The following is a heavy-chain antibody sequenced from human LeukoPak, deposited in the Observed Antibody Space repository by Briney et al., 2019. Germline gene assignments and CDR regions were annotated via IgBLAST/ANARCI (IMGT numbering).Heavy chain of an antibody. CDR1: GGSISSYY. Sequence: PSETLSLTCTVSGGSISSYYWSWIRQPPGKGLEWIGEINHSGSTNYNPSLKSRVTISVDTSKNQFSLKLSSVTAADTAVYYCASGPRRWAARPDYWGQGTLVTVSS. D-gene: IGHD6-6*01. V-gene: IGHV4-34*01. CDR2: INHSGST. CDR3: ASGPRRWAARPDY. J-gene: IGHJ4*02.